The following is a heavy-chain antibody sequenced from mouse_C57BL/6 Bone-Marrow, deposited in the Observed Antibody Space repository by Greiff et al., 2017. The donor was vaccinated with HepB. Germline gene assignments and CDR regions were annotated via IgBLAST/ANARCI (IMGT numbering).Heavy chain of an antibody. CDR2: IYPGNSDT. Sequence: EVKLVESGTVLARPGASVKMSCKTSGYTFTSYWMHWVKQRPGQGLEWIGAIYPGNSDTSYNQKFKGKAKLTAVTSASTAYMELSSLTNEDSAVYYCTRSLWNPYYAMDYWGQGTSVTVSS. CDR3: TRSLWNPYYAMDY. CDR1: GYTFTSYW. J-gene: IGHJ4*01. D-gene: IGHD1-1*02. V-gene: IGHV1-5*01.